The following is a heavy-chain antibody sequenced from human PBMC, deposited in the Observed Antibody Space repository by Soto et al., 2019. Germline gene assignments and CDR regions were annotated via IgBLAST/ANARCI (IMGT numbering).Heavy chain of an antibody. CDR1: GFTFSSYG. Sequence: EVQLLESGGGLVQPGGSLRLSCAASGFTFSSYGMSWVRQAPGKGLEWVSAVSDSGGSTYYADSVKGRFTTSRDNSKNTLYLQMSSLRAEDTAVYYCAKVKGAAASDYWGQGTLVTVSS. V-gene: IGHV3-23*01. J-gene: IGHJ4*02. CDR3: AKVKGAAASDY. CDR2: VSDSGGST. D-gene: IGHD2-2*01.